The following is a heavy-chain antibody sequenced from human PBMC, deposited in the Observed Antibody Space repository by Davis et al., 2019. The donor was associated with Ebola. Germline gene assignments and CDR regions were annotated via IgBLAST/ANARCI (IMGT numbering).Heavy chain of an antibody. J-gene: IGHJ6*02. CDR3: ARALELWLRGAYYYYGMDV. Sequence: GESLKISCAASGFTFSSYGMHWVRQAPGKGLEWVAVISYDGSNKYYADSVKGRFTISRDNSKNTLYLQMNSLRTEDTAVYYCARALELWLRGAYYYYGMDVWGQGTTVTVSS. V-gene: IGHV3-30*03. CDR2: ISYDGSNK. CDR1: GFTFSSYG. D-gene: IGHD5-18*01.